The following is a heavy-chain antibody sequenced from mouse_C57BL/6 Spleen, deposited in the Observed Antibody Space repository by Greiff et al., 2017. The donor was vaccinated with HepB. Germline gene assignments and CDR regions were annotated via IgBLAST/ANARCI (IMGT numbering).Heavy chain of an antibody. D-gene: IGHD1-1*01. J-gene: IGHJ4*01. CDR2: IDPSDSYT. Sequence: QVQLQQPGAELVKPGASVKLSCKASGYTFTSYWMQWVKQRPGQGLEWIGEIDPSDSYTNYNQKFKGKATLTVDTSSSTAYMQLSSLTSEDSAVYYCARRGGSSFYAMDYWGQGTSVTVSS. CDR3: ARRGGSSFYAMDY. CDR1: GYTFTSYW. V-gene: IGHV1-50*01.